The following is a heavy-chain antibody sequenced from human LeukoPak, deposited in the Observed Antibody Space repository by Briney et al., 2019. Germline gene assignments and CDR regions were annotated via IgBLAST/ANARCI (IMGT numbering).Heavy chain of an antibody. D-gene: IGHD3-10*01. Sequence: ASVTVSCTASGYTFTSYGISWVRQAPGQGLEWMGWISAYNGNTNYAQKLQGRVTMTTDTSTSTAYMELRSLRSDDTAVYYCARDRAPWAVNWFDPWGQGTLVTVSS. J-gene: IGHJ5*02. CDR3: ARDRAPWAVNWFDP. V-gene: IGHV1-18*01. CDR2: ISAYNGNT. CDR1: GYTFTSYG.